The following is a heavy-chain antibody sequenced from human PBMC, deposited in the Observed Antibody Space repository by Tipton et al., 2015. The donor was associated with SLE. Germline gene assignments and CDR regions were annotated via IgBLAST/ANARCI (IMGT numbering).Heavy chain of an antibody. J-gene: IGHJ6*02. D-gene: IGHD7-27*01. CDR3: ARDSLNWGTYYHGIDV. CDR1: GGSINSYNW. Sequence: GLVKPSGTVSLTCAVSGGSINSYNWWTWVRQPPGKGLEWIGEIYHSGTTNYNPSLKSRITISLDKSNNQFSLRLNSVTAADAAVYYCARDSLNWGTYYHGIDVWGQGTTVTVSS. CDR2: IYHSGTT. V-gene: IGHV4-4*02.